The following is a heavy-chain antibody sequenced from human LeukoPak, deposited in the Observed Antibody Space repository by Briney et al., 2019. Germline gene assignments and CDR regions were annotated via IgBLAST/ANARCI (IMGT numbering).Heavy chain of an antibody. CDR1: GGSFSGYY. J-gene: IGHJ4*02. CDR2: INHSGST. Sequence: SETLSLTCAVYGGSFSGYYWSWIRQPPGKGLEWIGEINHSGSTNYNPSLKSRVTISVDTSKNQFSLRLNSLTAADTAVYYCARRVHYYDTSGYSYYFDYWGQGTLVTVSS. D-gene: IGHD3-22*01. CDR3: ARRVHYYDTSGYSYYFDY. V-gene: IGHV4-34*01.